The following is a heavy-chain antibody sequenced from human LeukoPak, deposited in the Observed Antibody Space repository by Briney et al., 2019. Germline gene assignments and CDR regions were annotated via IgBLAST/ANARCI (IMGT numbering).Heavy chain of an antibody. D-gene: IGHD2-21*01. CDR3: ARLRPGLVDWELDRRPASRDY. Sequence: GGSLRLSCAASGFAFNTYSMDWVRQAPGKGLEWVSYISSTSGVIYYADSVRGRFTISRDNAHNSLYLQMNSLRAEDTAVYYCARLRPGLVDWELDRRPASRDYWGQGTLVTVSS. V-gene: IGHV3-48*01. CDR2: ISSTSGVI. J-gene: IGHJ4*02. CDR1: GFAFNTYS.